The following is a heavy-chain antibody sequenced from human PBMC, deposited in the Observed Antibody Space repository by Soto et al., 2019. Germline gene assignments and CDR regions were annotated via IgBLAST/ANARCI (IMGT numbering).Heavy chain of an antibody. CDR2: ISGYNGDT. Sequence: QLVQSRPELKKPGASVRVSCKASGYTFSSYGISWVRQAPGQGLEWMAWISGYNGDTNYAQNFQGRLTMTTDTSTSTVYMELRSLRSDDTAVYYCARYDGRKDYGLDVWGQGTPVTVSS. J-gene: IGHJ6*02. CDR3: ARYDGRKDYGLDV. D-gene: IGHD3-3*01. CDR1: GYTFSSYG. V-gene: IGHV1-18*01.